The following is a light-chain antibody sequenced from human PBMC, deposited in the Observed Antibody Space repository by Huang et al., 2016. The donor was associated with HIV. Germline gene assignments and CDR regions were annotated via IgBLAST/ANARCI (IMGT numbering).Light chain of an antibody. CDR1: QSVRSN. CDR2: GAS. J-gene: IGKJ5*01. V-gene: IGKV3-15*01. Sequence: DIVMTQSPATLSVSPGERATLSCRASQSVRSNVAWYQQKPGQSPRLLIYGASTRATGIPARVSGSGSGAEFTLTIISLQSEDFVVYYCQQYNNWPPITFGEGTRLEIK. CDR3: QQYNNWPPIT.